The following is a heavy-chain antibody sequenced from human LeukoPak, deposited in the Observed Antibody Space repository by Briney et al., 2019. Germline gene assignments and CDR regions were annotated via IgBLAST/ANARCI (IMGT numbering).Heavy chain of an antibody. V-gene: IGHV3-48*03. CDR1: GFTFSSYE. D-gene: IGHD6-13*01. J-gene: IGHJ4*02. CDR2: ISSNGSTI. CDR3: ARRTYGATAGRGDPYYFDY. Sequence: GGSLRLSCAASGFTFSSYEMNWVRQAPGKGLEWVSYISSNGSTIYYADSVKGRFTISRDNAKNSLYLQMNRLRVEDTALYYCARRTYGATAGRGDPYYFDYWGQGTLVTVSS.